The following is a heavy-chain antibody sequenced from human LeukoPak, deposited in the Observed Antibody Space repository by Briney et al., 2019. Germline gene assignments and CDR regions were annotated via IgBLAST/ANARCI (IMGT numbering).Heavy chain of an antibody. J-gene: IGHJ4*02. D-gene: IGHD6-19*01. Sequence: ASVKVSCKASGDTFTNYGISWVRQAPGQGLEWMGGIIPIFGTANYAQKFQGRVTITADKSTSTAYMELSSLRSEDTAVYYCARVSSGWYPDYWGQGTLVTVSS. CDR3: ARVSSGWYPDY. CDR1: GDTFTNYG. V-gene: IGHV1-69*06. CDR2: IIPIFGTA.